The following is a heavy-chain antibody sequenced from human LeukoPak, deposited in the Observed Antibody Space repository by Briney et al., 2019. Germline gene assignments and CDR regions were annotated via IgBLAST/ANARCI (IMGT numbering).Heavy chain of an antibody. CDR2: IYYSGST. CDR3: ARYHSGLLPQDPYYFDY. V-gene: IGHV4-31*03. CDR1: GGSISSGGYY. Sequence: SETLSLTCTVSGGSISSGGYYWSWIRQHPGKGLEWIGYIYYSGSTYYNPSLKSRVTISVDTTKNQFSLKLSSATAADTAVYYCARYHSGLLPQDPYYFDYWGQGTLVTVSS. D-gene: IGHD3-22*01. J-gene: IGHJ4*02.